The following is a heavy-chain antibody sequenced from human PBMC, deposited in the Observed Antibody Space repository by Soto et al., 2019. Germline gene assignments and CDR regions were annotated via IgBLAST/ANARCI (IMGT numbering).Heavy chain of an antibody. J-gene: IGHJ6*02. D-gene: IGHD2-8*02. V-gene: IGHV1-18*04. CDR2: ISAYNGNT. CDR1: GYTFTSYG. CDR3: AREGVSYRAWWGPFDYYGMDV. Sequence: WASVKVSCKASGYTFTSYGISWVRQAPGQGLEWMGWISAYNGNTNYAQKLQGRVTMTTDTSTSTAYMELRSLRSGDTAVYYCAREGVSYRAWWGPFDYYGMDVWGQGTTVTVSS.